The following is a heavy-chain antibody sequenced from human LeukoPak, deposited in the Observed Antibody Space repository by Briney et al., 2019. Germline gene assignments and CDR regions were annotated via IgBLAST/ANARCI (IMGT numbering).Heavy chain of an antibody. V-gene: IGHV4-59*01. Sequence: AETLSLTCTVSGGSISSYYWSWTRQPPGKGLEWIGYIYYSGSTNYNPSLKSRVTISVDTSKNQFSLKLSSLTAADTAVYYCARSSGWYHYFDYWGQGTLVTVSS. CDR1: GGSISSYY. D-gene: IGHD6-19*01. J-gene: IGHJ4*02. CDR3: ARSSGWYHYFDY. CDR2: IYYSGST.